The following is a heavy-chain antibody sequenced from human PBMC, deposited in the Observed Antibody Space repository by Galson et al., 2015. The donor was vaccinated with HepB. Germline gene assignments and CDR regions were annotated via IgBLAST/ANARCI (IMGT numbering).Heavy chain of an antibody. CDR3: ARCPPIAAAGRGHGDFSGVGSYWYFDL. V-gene: IGHV1-69*02. CDR1: GGTFSSYT. CDR2: IIPILGIA. J-gene: IGHJ2*01. Sequence: SVKASCKASGGTFSSYTISWVRQAPGQGLEWMGRIIPILGIANYAQKFQGRVTITADKSTSTAYMELSSLRSEDTAVYYCARCPPIAAAGRGHGDFSGVGSYWYFDLWGRGTLVTVSS. D-gene: IGHD6-13*01.